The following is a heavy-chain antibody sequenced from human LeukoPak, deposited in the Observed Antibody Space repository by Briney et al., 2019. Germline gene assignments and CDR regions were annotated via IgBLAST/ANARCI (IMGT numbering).Heavy chain of an antibody. J-gene: IGHJ5*02. D-gene: IGHD2-21*01. V-gene: IGHV4-30-4*01. CDR2: IYYSGST. CDR1: GGSVSSGDYY. CDR3: ARNVALNWFDP. Sequence: PSQTLSLTCTVSGGSVSSGDYYWSWIRQPPGKGLEWIGYIYYSGSTYYNPSLKSRVTISVDTSKNQFSLKLSSVTAADTAVYYWARNVALNWFDPRGQGTLVTVSS.